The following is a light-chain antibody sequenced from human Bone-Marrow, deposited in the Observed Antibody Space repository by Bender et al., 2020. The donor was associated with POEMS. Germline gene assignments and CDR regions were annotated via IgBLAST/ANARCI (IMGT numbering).Light chain of an antibody. Sequence: QSVLTQPPSVSGASGQRVTISCTGTSSNIGAGFDVHWYQVLPGTAPKLLIYANSLRPSGVPDRISGSKSGTSASLAITGLQAEDEADYFCCSYVGSLWLFGGGTKLTVL. CDR1: SSNIGAGFD. CDR3: CSYVGSLWL. V-gene: IGLV1-40*01. J-gene: IGLJ2*01. CDR2: ANS.